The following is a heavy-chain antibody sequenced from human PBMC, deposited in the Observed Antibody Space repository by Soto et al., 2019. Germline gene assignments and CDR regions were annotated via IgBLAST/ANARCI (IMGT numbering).Heavy chain of an antibody. J-gene: IGHJ4*02. Sequence: LSLTCAASGFTFSSYAMSWVRQAPGKGLEWVSAISGSGGSTYYADSVKGRFTISRDNSKNTLYLQMNSLRAEDTAVYYCAREIVVVPAASLGFDYWGQGTLVTVSS. CDR2: ISGSGGST. D-gene: IGHD2-2*01. V-gene: IGHV3-23*01. CDR1: GFTFSSYA. CDR3: AREIVVVPAASLGFDY.